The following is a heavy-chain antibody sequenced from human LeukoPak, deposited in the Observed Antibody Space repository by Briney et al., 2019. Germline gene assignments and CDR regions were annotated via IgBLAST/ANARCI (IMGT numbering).Heavy chain of an antibody. Sequence: GASVKVSCKASGYTFTNYTINWVRLAPGQGLEWMGRIDANTGNPTYAQGFAGRFVFSLDTSVTTTYLQISSLKAEDTAVYFCTRGRDTTGYFVYWGQGTLVTVSS. CDR2: IDANTGNP. CDR1: GYTFTNYT. J-gene: IGHJ4*02. D-gene: IGHD3-22*01. CDR3: TRGRDTTGYFVY. V-gene: IGHV7-4-1*02.